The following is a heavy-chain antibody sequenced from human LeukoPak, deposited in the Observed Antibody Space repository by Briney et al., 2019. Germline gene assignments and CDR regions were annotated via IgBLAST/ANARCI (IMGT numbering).Heavy chain of an antibody. CDR2: IRSKAYGGTT. CDR1: GFTFSSYA. V-gene: IGHV3-49*04. D-gene: IGHD4-17*01. J-gene: IGHJ4*02. CDR3: TRVLYGDKYDY. Sequence: GGSLRLSCAASGFTFSSYAMSWVRQAPGKGLEWVGFIRSKAYGGTTEYAASVKGRFTISRDDSKSIAYLQMNSLKTEDTAVYYCTRVLYGDKYDYWGQGTLVTVSS.